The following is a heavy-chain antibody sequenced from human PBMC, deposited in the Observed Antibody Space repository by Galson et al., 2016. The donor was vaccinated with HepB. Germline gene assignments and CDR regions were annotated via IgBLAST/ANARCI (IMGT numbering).Heavy chain of an antibody. CDR2: IKQDGSEN. J-gene: IGHJ6*02. CDR1: GFSFSNYC. CDR3: ARDNKWLLSYYFYYSMDV. Sequence: SLRLSCAASGFSFSNYCMSWVRQSPGKGLEWVANIKQDGSENYYVDSVKGRFTISRDNAKNSLYLQMNSLRAEDTAVYYCARDNKWLLSYYFYYSMDVWGQGTTVTVSS. D-gene: IGHD3-22*01. V-gene: IGHV3-7*01.